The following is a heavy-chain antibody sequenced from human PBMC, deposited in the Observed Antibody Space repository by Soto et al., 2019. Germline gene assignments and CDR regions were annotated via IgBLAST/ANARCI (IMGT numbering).Heavy chain of an antibody. D-gene: IGHD4-17*01. CDR1: GGTFSSYA. J-gene: IGHJ4*02. CDR2: IIPIFGTA. CDR3: ARLHPGAYYGDNFDY. Sequence: QVQLVQSGAEVKKPGSSVKVSCKASGGTFSSYAISWVRQAPGQGLEWMGGIIPIFGTANYAQKFHGRVTITADESTSTAYMELSSLRSEDTAVYDCARLHPGAYYGDNFDYWGQGTLVTVSS. V-gene: IGHV1-69*01.